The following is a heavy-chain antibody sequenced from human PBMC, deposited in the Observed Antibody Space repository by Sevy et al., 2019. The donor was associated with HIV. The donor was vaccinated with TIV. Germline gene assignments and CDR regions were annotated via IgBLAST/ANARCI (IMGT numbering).Heavy chain of an antibody. CDR2: IIPIFGTA. CDR1: GGTFSSYA. Sequence: ASVKVSCKASGGTFSSYAINWVRQAPGQGLEWMGGIIPIFGTANYAQKFQGRVTITADESTSTAYMELSSLRSEDTAVYYCAREKYCGGDCYSRTFAAYYYYGMDVWGQGTTVTVSS. CDR3: AREKYCGGDCYSRTFAAYYYYGMDV. D-gene: IGHD2-21*02. V-gene: IGHV1-69*13. J-gene: IGHJ6*02.